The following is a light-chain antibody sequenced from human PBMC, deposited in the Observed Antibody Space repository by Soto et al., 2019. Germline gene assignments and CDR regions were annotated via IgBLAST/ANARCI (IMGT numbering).Light chain of an antibody. J-gene: IGKJ1*01. CDR3: QNYNNVPRT. V-gene: IGKV1-27*01. Sequence: DIQMTQSPSSLSASVGDRVTITCRASQAIATYLAWFQQKPGKVPHLLIYAASTLQSGVPSRFSGRGFGTDFTLTISGLQPEDVATYYCQNYNNVPRTFGQGTKVDI. CDR1: QAIATY. CDR2: AAS.